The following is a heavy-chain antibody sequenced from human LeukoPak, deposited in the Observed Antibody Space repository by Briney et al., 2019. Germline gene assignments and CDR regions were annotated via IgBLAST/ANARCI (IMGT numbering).Heavy chain of an antibody. CDR1: GFTLSSYW. V-gene: IGHV3-7*01. J-gene: IGHJ4*02. CDR3: ASAHYGGYVWCANLNC. CDR2: IKQDGRES. Sequence: GPSLRHAWAADGFTLSSYWTRWVRQAPGKGLEWVANIKQDGRESYWVESVEGRFTIYRDNAKNCLCLQMNRLRAEDTAVYYWASAHYGGYVWCANLNCWGQGTLVTVSS. D-gene: IGHD4-17*01.